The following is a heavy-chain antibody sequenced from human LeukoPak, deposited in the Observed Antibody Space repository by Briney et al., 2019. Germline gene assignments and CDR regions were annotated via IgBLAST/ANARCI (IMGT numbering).Heavy chain of an antibody. D-gene: IGHD2-8*01. V-gene: IGHV4-59*01. Sequence: SETLSLTCSVSGASINNYYWTWIRQPPGKGLEWIGYVYHTGASGYHPSLKSRVAMSLDTSKNQVSLNLRSVTAAGTAVYFCTRVVNGGHFDYWGQGTLVTVSS. CDR3: TRVVNGGHFDY. CDR1: GASINNYY. CDR2: VYHTGAS. J-gene: IGHJ4*02.